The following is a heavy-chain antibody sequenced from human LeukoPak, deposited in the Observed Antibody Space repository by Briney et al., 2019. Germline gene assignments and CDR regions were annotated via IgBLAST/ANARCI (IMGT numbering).Heavy chain of an antibody. V-gene: IGHV5-51*01. Sequence: GESLKISCKGSVYIFSNYWIGWVRQTPGKGLEWMGIIYPDDSDTRYSPSFQGQVTISADKSISTAYLQWSRLKASDTAMYYCARLDSTGYYYFDDWGQGTLVTVSS. CDR2: IYPDDSDT. J-gene: IGHJ4*02. CDR1: VYIFSNYW. D-gene: IGHD3-22*01. CDR3: ARLDSTGYYYFDD.